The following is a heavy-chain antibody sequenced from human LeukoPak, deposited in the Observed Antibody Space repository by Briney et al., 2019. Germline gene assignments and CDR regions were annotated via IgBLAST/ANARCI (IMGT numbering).Heavy chain of an antibody. Sequence: GGSLRLSCAASGFIFRSYEMNWVRQAPGKGLEWVSYISSSGSTIYYADSVNGRFTLSRDNAKNSLYLQMNSLRAEDTAVYYCARTGGSYPYYFEYWGQGTLVTVSS. V-gene: IGHV3-48*03. J-gene: IGHJ4*02. CDR1: GFIFRSYE. CDR2: ISSSGSTI. CDR3: ARTGGSYPYYFEY. D-gene: IGHD1-26*01.